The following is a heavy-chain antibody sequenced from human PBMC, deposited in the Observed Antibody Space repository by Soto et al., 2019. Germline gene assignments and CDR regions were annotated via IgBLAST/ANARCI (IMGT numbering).Heavy chain of an antibody. CDR2: ISSSSSYI. Sequence: VGSLRLSCAASGFTFSSYSMNWVRQAPGKGLEWVSSISSSSSYIYYADSVKGRFTISRDNAKNSLYLQMNSLRAEDTAVYYCARDGSVVVPAAIPYYYYGMDVWGQGTTVTVSS. D-gene: IGHD2-2*02. J-gene: IGHJ6*02. V-gene: IGHV3-21*01. CDR3: ARDGSVVVPAAIPYYYYGMDV. CDR1: GFTFSSYS.